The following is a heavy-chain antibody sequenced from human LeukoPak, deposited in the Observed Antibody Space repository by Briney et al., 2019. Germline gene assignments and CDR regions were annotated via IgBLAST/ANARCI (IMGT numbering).Heavy chain of an antibody. Sequence: GASVKVSCKASGYTFTSYDINWVRQATGQGLEWMGWMNPNSGNTGYAQKFQGRVTIPRNTSISTAYMELSSLRSEDTAVYYCARGQEWELIDYWGQGTLVTVSS. J-gene: IGHJ4*02. CDR1: GYTFTSYD. V-gene: IGHV1-8*03. CDR3: ARGQEWELIDY. CDR2: MNPNSGNT. D-gene: IGHD1-26*01.